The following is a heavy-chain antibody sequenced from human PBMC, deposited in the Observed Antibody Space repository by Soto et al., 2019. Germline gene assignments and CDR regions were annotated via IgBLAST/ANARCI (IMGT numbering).Heavy chain of an antibody. Sequence: QVPLQQSGPGLVKPSQTLSLTCAISGDSVSSNSAAWNWIRQSPSRGLEWLGRTYYRSKWYNDYAVSVKSRITINPDTSKNQFSLQLNSVTPEDTAVYYCARQLGGSSWKPRYNWFDPWGQGTLVTVSS. CDR3: ARQLGGSSWKPRYNWFDP. V-gene: IGHV6-1*01. D-gene: IGHD6-13*01. J-gene: IGHJ5*02. CDR2: TYYRSKWYN. CDR1: GDSVSSNSAA.